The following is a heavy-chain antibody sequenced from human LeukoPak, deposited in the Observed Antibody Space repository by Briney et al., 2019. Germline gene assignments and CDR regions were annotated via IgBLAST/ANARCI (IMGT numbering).Heavy chain of an antibody. CDR1: GFTFSSYA. CDR3: ARADYDA. V-gene: IGHV3-30-3*01. D-gene: IGHD3-3*01. Sequence: PGRSLRLSCAASGFTFSSYAMHWVRQAPGKGLEWVAVISYDGSNKYYADSVKGRSTISRDNSKNTLYLQMNSLRAEDTAVYYCARADYDAWGQGTLVTVSS. CDR2: ISYDGSNK. J-gene: IGHJ5*02.